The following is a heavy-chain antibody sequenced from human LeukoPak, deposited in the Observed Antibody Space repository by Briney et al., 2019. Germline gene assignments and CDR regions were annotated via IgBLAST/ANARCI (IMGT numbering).Heavy chain of an antibody. CDR1: GYTFTSYG. CDR2: ISAYNGNT. D-gene: IGHD6-13*01. Sequence: GASVKVSCKASGYTFTSYGISWVRQAPGQGLEWMGWISAYNGNTNYAQKLQGRVTMTTDTSTSTAYMELRSLRSDDTAVYYCARDRRGVAAAGIGAWFDPWGQGTLVTVSS. V-gene: IGHV1-18*01. J-gene: IGHJ5*02. CDR3: ARDRRGVAAAGIGAWFDP.